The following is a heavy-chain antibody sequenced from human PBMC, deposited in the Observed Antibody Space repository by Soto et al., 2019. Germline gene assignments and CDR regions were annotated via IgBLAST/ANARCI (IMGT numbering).Heavy chain of an antibody. J-gene: IGHJ4*02. CDR1: GDSISTDY. CDR3: AKNWNWGSLVH. CDR2: IYYGGST. D-gene: IGHD7-27*01. Sequence: SETLSLTCTVSGDSISTDYWSWIRQSPGKGLERIGFIYYGGSTNYNPSLKSRVNISVDTPKNQFSLKLSFVTAADTAVYYCAKNWNWGSLVHWGQGTLVT. V-gene: IGHV4-59*08.